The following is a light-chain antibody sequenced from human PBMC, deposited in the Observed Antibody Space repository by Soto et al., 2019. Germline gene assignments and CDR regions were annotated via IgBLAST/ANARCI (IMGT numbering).Light chain of an antibody. Sequence: DIVMTQSPDSLAVSLGERAPLSCRASQSVGTRLAWYQHKTGQAPSLLMSGASSRATGIPDRFSGSGAETEFTLTIGRLEPEDFAAYYCQHYQVGPPIAFGRGTRLEI. V-gene: IGKV3-20*01. CDR2: GAS. CDR1: QSVGTR. CDR3: QHYQVGPPIA. J-gene: IGKJ5*01.